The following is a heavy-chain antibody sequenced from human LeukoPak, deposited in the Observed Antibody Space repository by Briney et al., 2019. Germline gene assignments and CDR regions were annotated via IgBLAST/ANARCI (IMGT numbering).Heavy chain of an antibody. V-gene: IGHV3-30*02. Sequence: GGSLRLSCTASGFTFSSYGMHWVRQAPGKGLEWAAFIRYDGSNEYYADSVKGRFTISRDNSKNTLYLQMNSLRAEDTAVYYCARRDGYNSGQDYWGQGTLVTVSS. D-gene: IGHD5-24*01. CDR2: IRYDGSNE. CDR1: GFTFSSYG. J-gene: IGHJ4*02. CDR3: ARRDGYNSGQDY.